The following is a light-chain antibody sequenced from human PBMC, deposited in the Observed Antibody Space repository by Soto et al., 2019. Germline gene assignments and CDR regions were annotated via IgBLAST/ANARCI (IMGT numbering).Light chain of an antibody. CDR2: AAA. J-gene: IGKJ2*01. V-gene: IGKV1-6*01. CDR1: QGIKND. Sequence: AIQMTQSPSSLSASVGDRVTITCRASQGIKNDLGWYQQKLGKAPKLLIYAAASLQSGVPSRFSGSGSGTDFTLTISSLQPEDFATYYCLQDNNSPLTFGQGTKLEIK. CDR3: LQDNNSPLT.